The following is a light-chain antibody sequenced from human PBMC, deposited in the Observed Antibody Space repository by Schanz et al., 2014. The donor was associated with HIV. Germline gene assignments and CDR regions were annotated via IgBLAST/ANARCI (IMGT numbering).Light chain of an antibody. CDR3: QSYDNSLSGPVV. CDR2: GNS. V-gene: IGLV1-40*01. J-gene: IGLJ2*01. Sequence: QSVLAQPPSVSGAPGQGVTISCTGSSSNIGAGYDVHWYQQLPGTAPKLLIYGNSNRPSGVPDRFSGSKSGTSASLAITDLQAEDEADYYCQSYDNSLSGPVVFGGGTKLTVL. CDR1: SSNIGAGYD.